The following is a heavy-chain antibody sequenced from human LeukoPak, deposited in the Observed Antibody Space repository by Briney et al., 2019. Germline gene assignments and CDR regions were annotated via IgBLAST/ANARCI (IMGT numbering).Heavy chain of an antibody. CDR3: AKDGSIAAAGYYYYYMDV. CDR1: GFTFSSYW. V-gene: IGHV3-7*01. Sequence: PGGSLRLSCAASGFTFSSYWMSWVRQAPGKGLEWVANIKQDGSEKYYADSVKGRFTISRDNSKNTLYLQMNSLRAEDTAVYYCAKDGSIAAAGYYYYYMDVWGKGTTVTVSS. D-gene: IGHD6-13*01. CDR2: IKQDGSEK. J-gene: IGHJ6*03.